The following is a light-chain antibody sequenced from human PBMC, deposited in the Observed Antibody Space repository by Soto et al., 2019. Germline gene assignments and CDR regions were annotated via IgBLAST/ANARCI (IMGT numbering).Light chain of an antibody. V-gene: IGLV4-69*01. CDR3: QTWDTGARVV. CDR2: LSSDGSH. Sequence: QPVLTQSPSASASLGASVKLTCTLSSGHSSYAIAWHQQQPEKGPRYLMQLSSDGSHSKGDGIPDRFSGSSSGAERYLTISSLQSEDEADYYCQTWDTGARVVFGGGTKLTVL. J-gene: IGLJ2*01. CDR1: SGHSSYA.